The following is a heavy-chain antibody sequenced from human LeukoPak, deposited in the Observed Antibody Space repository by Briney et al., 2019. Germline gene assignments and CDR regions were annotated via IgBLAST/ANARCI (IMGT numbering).Heavy chain of an antibody. J-gene: IGHJ3*02. CDR1: GGTFSSYA. Sequence: ASVKVSCKASGGTFSSYAISWVRQAPGQGLEWMGGIIPIFGTVNYAQKFQGRVTITADESTSTAYMELSSLRSDDTAVYYCARDAAVVIAILNDAFHIWGQGTMVTVSS. D-gene: IGHD2-21*01. CDR3: ARDAAVVIAILNDAFHI. CDR2: IIPIFGTV. V-gene: IGHV1-69*13.